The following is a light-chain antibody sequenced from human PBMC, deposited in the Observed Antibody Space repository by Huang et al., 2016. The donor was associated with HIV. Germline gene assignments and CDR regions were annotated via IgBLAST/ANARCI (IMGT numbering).Light chain of an antibody. CDR3: QQYYSSPLT. Sequence: DIVMTQSPDSLAVSLGERATINCKSSQSVLYSSNNNNYLAWYQQKPGQPHKLLIYWASTRESVVPDRFSGSGSETDFTLTISSLQAEDVAVYYCQQYYSSPLTFGGGTKVEIK. J-gene: IGKJ4*01. CDR1: QSVLYSSNNNNY. V-gene: IGKV4-1*01. CDR2: WAS.